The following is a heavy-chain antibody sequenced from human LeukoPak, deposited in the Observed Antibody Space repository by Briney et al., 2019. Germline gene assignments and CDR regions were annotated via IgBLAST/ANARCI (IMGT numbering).Heavy chain of an antibody. D-gene: IGHD5-12*01. CDR3: ARDRLVTKGWFDP. CDR2: ISYDGSNK. V-gene: IGHV3-30*04. CDR1: GFTFSSYA. J-gene: IGHJ5*02. Sequence: GRSLRLSCAASGFTFSSYAMHWVRQAPGKGLEWVAVISYDGSNKYYADSVKGRFTISRDNSKNTLYLQMNSLRAEDTAVYYCARDRLVTKGWFDPWGQGTLVTVSS.